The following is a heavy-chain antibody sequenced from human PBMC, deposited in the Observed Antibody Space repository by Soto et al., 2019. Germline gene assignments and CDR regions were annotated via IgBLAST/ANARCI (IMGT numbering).Heavy chain of an antibody. CDR3: ARSPSLRPAIAPLGV. D-gene: IGHD4-17*01. J-gene: IGHJ6*02. V-gene: IGHV1-69*13. CDR1: GGTFSSYA. Sequence: SVKVSCKASGGTFSSYAISWVRQAPGQGLEWMGGIIPIFGTANYAQKFQGRVTITAGESTSTAYMELSSLRSEDTAVYYCARSPSLRPAIAPLGVWGQGTTVTVSS. CDR2: IIPIFGTA.